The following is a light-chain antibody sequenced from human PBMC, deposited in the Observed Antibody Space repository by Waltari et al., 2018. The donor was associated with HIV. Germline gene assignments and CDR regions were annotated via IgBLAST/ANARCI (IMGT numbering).Light chain of an antibody. V-gene: IGLV1-44*01. CDR3: AAWDDSLNAVL. CDR1: SSNIGSNT. Sequence: QSVLTQPPSISGAPGQRVTISCSGSSSNIGSNTVNWYRQLPGTAPKVLIHIVNRRPSGVPDRFSGSKSGTSASLAISGLQSEDEADYYCAAWDDSLNAVLFGGGTELTVL. CDR2: IVN. J-gene: IGLJ2*01.